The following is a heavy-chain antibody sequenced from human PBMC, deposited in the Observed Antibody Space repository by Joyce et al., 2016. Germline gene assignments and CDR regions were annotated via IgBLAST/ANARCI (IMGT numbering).Heavy chain of an antibody. V-gene: IGHV3-48*01. Sequence: EVHLVESGGALVQPGGSLRLSCAASGFIFSRSSMTLVRQTPGQGLEWLSFISDISDVIYYADSVKGRFTTSRDNAKNSVYLQMDSLRAEDSGLYYCAKSYGSAWFNYWGQGTLVTVSS. CDR1: GFIFSRSS. CDR3: AKSYGSAWFNY. D-gene: IGHD6-19*01. J-gene: IGHJ4*02. CDR2: ISDISDVI.